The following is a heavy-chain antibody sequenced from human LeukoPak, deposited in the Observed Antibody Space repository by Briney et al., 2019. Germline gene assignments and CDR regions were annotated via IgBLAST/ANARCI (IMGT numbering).Heavy chain of an antibody. CDR1: GGSITSYY. V-gene: IGHV4-59*01. Sequence: SETLSLTCTVSGGSITSYYWSWIRQPPGKGLEWIGYIYYSGSTNYNPSLQSRVTISVDTSKNQFSLKLYSVTAADTAVYYCAREGSYHSPFDYWGQGTLVTVSS. D-gene: IGHD1-26*01. J-gene: IGHJ4*02. CDR2: IYYSGST. CDR3: AREGSYHSPFDY.